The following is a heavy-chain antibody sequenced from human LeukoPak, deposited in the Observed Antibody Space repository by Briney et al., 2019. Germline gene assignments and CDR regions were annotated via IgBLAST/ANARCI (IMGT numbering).Heavy chain of an antibody. CDR2: INPNSGGT. CDR1: GYTFTGYY. Sequence: ASVKVSCKASGYTFTGYYMHWVRQAPGQGLEWMGRINPNSGGTNYAQKFQGRVTMTRDTSISTAYMELSRLRSDDTAVYYCARDRPPCSSTSCYTHPDNWFDPWGQGTLVTVSP. CDR3: ARDRPPCSSTSCYTHPDNWFDP. V-gene: IGHV1-2*06. D-gene: IGHD2-2*02. J-gene: IGHJ5*02.